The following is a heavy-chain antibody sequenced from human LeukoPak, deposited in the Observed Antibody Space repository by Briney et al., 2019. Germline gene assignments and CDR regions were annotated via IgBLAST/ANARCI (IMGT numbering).Heavy chain of an antibody. D-gene: IGHD2-21*01. CDR1: GYTFTSYG. CDR3: ARVGRYGIIVEGGDY. Sequence: GASVKVSCKASGYTFTSYGIGWVRQAPGQGLEWMGWISAYNGNTNYAQKLQGRVTMTTDTSTSTAYMELRSLRSDDTAVYYCARVGRYGIIVEGGDYWGQGTLVTVSS. J-gene: IGHJ4*02. CDR2: ISAYNGNT. V-gene: IGHV1-18*01.